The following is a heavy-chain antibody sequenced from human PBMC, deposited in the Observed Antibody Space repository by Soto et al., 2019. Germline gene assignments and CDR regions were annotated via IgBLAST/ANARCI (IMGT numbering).Heavy chain of an antibody. CDR1: GFTFRNFG. CDR3: AKDWGSGWYYFDR. CDR2: ITYDGSNT. D-gene: IGHD6-19*01. V-gene: IGHV3-30*18. J-gene: IGHJ4*02. Sequence: QIELVESGGGVVQPGKSLRVSCSASGFTFRNFGMHWVRQAPGKGLEWVAVITYDGSNTYYRESVKGRLTISRDNLQNMVYLQMNSLRVEVTGVYYCAKDWGSGWYYFDRWGQGTLVTVSS.